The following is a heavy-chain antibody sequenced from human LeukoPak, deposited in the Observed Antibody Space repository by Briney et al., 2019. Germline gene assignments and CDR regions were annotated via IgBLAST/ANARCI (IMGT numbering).Heavy chain of an antibody. CDR3: ARDNSVGDNAWWFDP. V-gene: IGHV1-8*02. J-gene: IGHJ5*02. CDR1: GYTFTGYY. D-gene: IGHD1-26*01. CDR2: MNPNSGNT. Sequence: GASVKVSCKASGYTFTGYYMHWVRQATGQGLEWMGWMNPNSGNTGYAQKFQGRVTMTRDMSTSTDYMELSSLRSEDTAIYYCARDNSVGDNAWWFDPWGQGTLVTVSS.